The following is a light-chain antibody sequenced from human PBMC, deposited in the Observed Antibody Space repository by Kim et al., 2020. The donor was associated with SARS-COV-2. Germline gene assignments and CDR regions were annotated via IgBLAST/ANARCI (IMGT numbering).Light chain of an antibody. V-gene: IGKV1-5*03. CDR2: KAS. CDR3: QQYRSYLWT. Sequence: DIQMTQSPSTLSASVGDRVTISCRASQSINSWLAWYQQKPGKAPKVLIYKASSLESGVPSRFSGSGSGTEFTLTISSLQPDDSATYYCQQYRSYLWTFGQGTKVDIK. J-gene: IGKJ1*01. CDR1: QSINSW.